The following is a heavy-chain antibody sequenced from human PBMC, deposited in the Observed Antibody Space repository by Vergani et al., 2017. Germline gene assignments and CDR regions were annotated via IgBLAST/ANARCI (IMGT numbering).Heavy chain of an antibody. D-gene: IGHD1-26*01. Sequence: EVQLLESGGGLVQPGGSLRLSCAASGFTFSSYAMSWVRQAPGKGLEWVSAISGSGGSTYYADSVKGRFTISRDNSKNSLYLQMNSLRDEDTAVYYCARARGASRTFDYWGQGTLVTVSS. CDR1: GFTFSSYA. J-gene: IGHJ4*02. V-gene: IGHV3-23*01. CDR3: ARARGASRTFDY. CDR2: ISGSGGST.